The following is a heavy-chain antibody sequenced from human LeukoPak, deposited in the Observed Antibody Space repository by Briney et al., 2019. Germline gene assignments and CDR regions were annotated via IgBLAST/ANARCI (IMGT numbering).Heavy chain of an antibody. CDR2: IYYSGST. D-gene: IGHD2-2*01. V-gene: IGHV4-59*12. Sequence: SETLSLTCTVSGGSISSYYWGWIRQPPGKGLEWIGYIYYSGSTNYNPSLKSRVTISVDTSKNQFSLKLSSVTAADTAVYYCARLSADSSSSRGFDYWGQGTLVTVSS. J-gene: IGHJ4*02. CDR1: GGSISSYY. CDR3: ARLSADSSSSRGFDY.